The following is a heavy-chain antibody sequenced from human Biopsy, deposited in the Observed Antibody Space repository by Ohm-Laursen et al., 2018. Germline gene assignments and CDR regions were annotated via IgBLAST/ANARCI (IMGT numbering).Heavy chain of an antibody. V-gene: IGHV1-69*06. CDR2: AMPIFGTA. J-gene: IGHJ6*02. D-gene: IGHD4-17*01. Sequence: GASVKVSCKTSGVTFNSYAISWVRQAPGQGLEWMGGAMPIFGTANYAQKFQGRVTITADKSTSTAHLDLSSLRSEDTAVYYCATRVAPVTTLYYYAMDVWGQGTTVTVSS. CDR3: ATRVAPVTTLYYYAMDV. CDR1: GVTFNSYA.